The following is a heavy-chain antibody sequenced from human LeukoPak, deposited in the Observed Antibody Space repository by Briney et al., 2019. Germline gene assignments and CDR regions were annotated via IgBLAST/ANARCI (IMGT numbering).Heavy chain of an antibody. D-gene: IGHD6-13*01. CDR2: IGGSGGDT. Sequence: QPGGSLRLSCAASGFTFSNYAMSWVRQAPGKGLEWVSGIGGSGGDTYYADSVKGRFTISRDNSKNTLYLQMNSLRAEDTAVYYCAKDGSWYLYYFDYWGQGTLVTVSS. CDR1: GFTFSNYA. J-gene: IGHJ4*02. CDR3: AKDGSWYLYYFDY. V-gene: IGHV3-23*01.